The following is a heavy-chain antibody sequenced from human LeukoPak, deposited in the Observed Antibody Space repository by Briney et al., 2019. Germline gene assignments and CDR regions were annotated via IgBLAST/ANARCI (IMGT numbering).Heavy chain of an antibody. CDR1: GFTFSSYS. D-gene: IGHD3-3*01. CDR3: AREFLTYYDFWSGYSRNWFDP. V-gene: IGHV3-48*01. Sequence: GGSLRLFCAASGFTFSSYSMNWVRQAPGKGLEWVSYISSSSSTIYYADSVKGRFTISRDNAKNSLYLQMNSLRAEDTAVYYCAREFLTYYDFWSGYSRNWFDPWGQGTLVTVSS. J-gene: IGHJ5*02. CDR2: ISSSSSTI.